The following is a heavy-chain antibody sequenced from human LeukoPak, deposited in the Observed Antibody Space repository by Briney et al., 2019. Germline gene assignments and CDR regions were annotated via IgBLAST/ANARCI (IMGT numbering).Heavy chain of an antibody. V-gene: IGHV4-39*01. J-gene: IGHJ5*02. CDR2: IYFSGST. Sequence: PSETLSLTCTVSGGSISSSVYYWGWIRRPPGKGLEWIGSIYFSGSTYYNPSLKSRVTVSVDTSKNQFSLKLSSVTAADTAVYYCARQGSQAGDWVDPWGQGTLVTVSS. CDR1: GGSISSSVYY. CDR3: ARQGSQAGDWVDP.